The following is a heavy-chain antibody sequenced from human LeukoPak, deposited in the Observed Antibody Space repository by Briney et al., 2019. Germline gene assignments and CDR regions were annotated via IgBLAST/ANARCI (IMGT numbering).Heavy chain of an antibody. V-gene: IGHV3-49*04. Sequence: GGSLRLSCAASGFTFSTYSMNWVRQAPGKGPEWVGFIRSKAYGGTTEYAASVKGRFTISRDDSKSIAYLQMNSLKIEDTAVYYCSREGYSGSVTHKGNDYWGQGTLVTVSS. CDR3: SREGYSGSVTHKGNDY. CDR2: IRSKAYGGTT. CDR1: GFTFSTYS. D-gene: IGHD3-10*01. J-gene: IGHJ4*02.